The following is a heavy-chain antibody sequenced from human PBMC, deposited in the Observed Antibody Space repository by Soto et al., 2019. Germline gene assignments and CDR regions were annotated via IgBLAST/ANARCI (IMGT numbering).Heavy chain of an antibody. CDR2: IYYSGST. CDR3: ASSAWLRLGWVGY. V-gene: IGHV4-39*01. D-gene: IGHD2-2*01. Sequence: QLQLQESGPGLVKPSETLSLTCTVSGGSISSSSYYWGWIRQPPGKGLEWIGSIYYSGSTYYHPSLKTRVTMSVPTSKNQFSVKLRSVTAAVAALDYRASSAWLRLGWVGYRGRGTLVSVSS. J-gene: IGHJ4*02. CDR1: GGSISSSSYY.